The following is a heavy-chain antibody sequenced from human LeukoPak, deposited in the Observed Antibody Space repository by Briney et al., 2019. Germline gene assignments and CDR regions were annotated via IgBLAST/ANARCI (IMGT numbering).Heavy chain of an antibody. Sequence: SETLSLTCTVSGGSISSSSYYWGWIRQPPGKGLEWIGSIYYSGSTYYNPSLKSRVTISVDMSKNQFSLKLSSVTAADTAVYYCARGVYEWFGELGHGMDVWGQGTTVAVSS. V-gene: IGHV4-39*07. CDR2: IYYSGST. J-gene: IGHJ6*02. CDR3: ARGVYEWFGELGHGMDV. CDR1: GGSISSSSYY. D-gene: IGHD3-10*01.